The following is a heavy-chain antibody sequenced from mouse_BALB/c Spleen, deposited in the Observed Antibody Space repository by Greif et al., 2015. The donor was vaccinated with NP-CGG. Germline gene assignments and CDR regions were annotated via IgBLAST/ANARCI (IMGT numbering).Heavy chain of an antibody. CDR2: ISSGGGST. J-gene: IGHJ3*01. Sequence: EVKVVESGGGLVKPGGSLKLSCAASGFAFSSYDMSWVRQTPEKGLEWVAYISSGGGSTYYPDTVKGRFTISRDNAKNTLYLQMSSLKSEDTAMYYCARRYGSFAYWGQGTLVTVSA. D-gene: IGHD2-10*02. V-gene: IGHV5-12-1*01. CDR3: ARRYGSFAY. CDR1: GFAFSSYD.